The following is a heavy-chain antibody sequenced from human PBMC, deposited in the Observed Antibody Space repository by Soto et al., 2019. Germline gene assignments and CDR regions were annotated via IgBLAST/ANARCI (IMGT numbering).Heavy chain of an antibody. CDR3: ARDLAAVPRAFDY. J-gene: IGHJ4*02. CDR2: VYYTGTT. V-gene: IGHV4-59*01. Sequence: QVQLQESGPGLLKPSETLSLTCTVSGGSISSYFYIWVRQPPGKGLEWIGSVYYTGTTDYNPSIKSRVTISVDTSKTQFSLNLRSVTAADAAVYYCARDLAAVPRAFDYWGRGTLVTVSS. CDR1: GGSISSYF. D-gene: IGHD6-13*01.